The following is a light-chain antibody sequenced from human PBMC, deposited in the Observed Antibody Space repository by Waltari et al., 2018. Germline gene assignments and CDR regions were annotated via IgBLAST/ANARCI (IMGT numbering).Light chain of an antibody. CDR2: KVS. Sequence: DVVMTQSPLSLSVSLGTSASISCRSSESLVASDGNTYFNWFQQRPGQSPRRLLYKVSNRDSGVPDRFSGSGSGTDFTLRITRVEAEDVGVYYCMQGIHRPWTFGQGTKVEIK. CDR3: MQGIHRPWT. CDR1: ESLVASDGNTY. V-gene: IGKV2-30*01. J-gene: IGKJ1*01.